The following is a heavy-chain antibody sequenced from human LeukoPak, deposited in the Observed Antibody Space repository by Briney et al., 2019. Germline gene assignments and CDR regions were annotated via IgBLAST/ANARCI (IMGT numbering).Heavy chain of an antibody. CDR2: INPSGGST. Sequence: GASVKVSCKASGYTFTSYYMHWVRQAPGQGLEWMGIINPSGGSTSYAQKFQGRVTMTRDTSTSTVYMELSSLRSEDTAVCYCARFTVTNYYFDYWGQGTLVTVSS. CDR3: ARFTVTNYYFDY. CDR1: GYTFTSYY. J-gene: IGHJ4*02. D-gene: IGHD4-17*01. V-gene: IGHV1-46*01.